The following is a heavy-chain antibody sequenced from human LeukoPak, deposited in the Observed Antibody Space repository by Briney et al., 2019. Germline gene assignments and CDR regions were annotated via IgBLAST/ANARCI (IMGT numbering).Heavy chain of an antibody. Sequence: GGSLRLSCATSGFTVSTNYMSWVRHTPGKGLEWVSLIYSGGSTYYADSVKGRFTISRDNSKNTLYLQMNSLRAEDTAVYYCASRDKGYYYGMDVWGQGTTVTVSS. CDR2: IYSGGST. CDR3: ASRDKGYYYGMDV. D-gene: IGHD5-24*01. CDR1: GFTVSTNY. J-gene: IGHJ6*02. V-gene: IGHV3-66*01.